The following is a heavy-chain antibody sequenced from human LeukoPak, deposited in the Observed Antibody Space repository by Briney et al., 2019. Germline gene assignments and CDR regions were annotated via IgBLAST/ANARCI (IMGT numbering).Heavy chain of an antibody. CDR1: GYTFTSYG. CDR2: ISAYNGNT. V-gene: IGHV1-18*01. Sequence: GASVKVSCKASGYTFTSYGISWVRQAPGQGLEWMGWISAYNGNTNYAQKLQGRVTMTTDTSTSTAYMELRSLRSDDTAVYYCARADYVWGSYRYDFDYWGQGTLVTVSS. J-gene: IGHJ4*02. D-gene: IGHD3-16*02. CDR3: ARADYVWGSYRYDFDY.